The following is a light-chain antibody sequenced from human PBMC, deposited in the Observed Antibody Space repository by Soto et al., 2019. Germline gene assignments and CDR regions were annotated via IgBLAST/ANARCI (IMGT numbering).Light chain of an antibody. V-gene: IGKV3-20*01. J-gene: IGKJ5*01. CDR3: QQYGSSPPIT. CDR1: QSVSSSY. Sequence: EILLTQSPGTLSLSPGERATLSCRASQSVSSSYLAWYQQKPGQAPRLLIYDASSRANGIPDRFSSSRSCTDLTLTISRLEPEASAVYYCQQYGSSPPITFGPGTRLEIK. CDR2: DAS.